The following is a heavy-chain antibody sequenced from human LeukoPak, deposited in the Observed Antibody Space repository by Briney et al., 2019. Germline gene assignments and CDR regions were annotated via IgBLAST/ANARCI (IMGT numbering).Heavy chain of an antibody. CDR1: GASISSSY. CDR3: ARVYQSAEYYFDY. V-gene: IGHV4-59*01. J-gene: IGHJ4*02. CDR2: IYYTGST. Sequence: PSETLSLTCSVSGASISSSYWSWIRQPPGKGLEWIGYIYYTGSTEYHPSLKSRVTISLDTSKNQFSLKLTSVTAADTAVYYCARVYQSAEYYFDYWGQGNLVSVSS. D-gene: IGHD2-2*01.